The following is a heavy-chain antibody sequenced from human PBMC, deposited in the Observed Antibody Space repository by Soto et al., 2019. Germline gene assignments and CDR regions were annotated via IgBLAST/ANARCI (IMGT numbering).Heavy chain of an antibody. CDR2: IYWNDNK. CDR3: GHRQGCYDSSPPYR. Sequence: SGPTPVNPTQTLTLTCTFSGFSPTTDGMAVGWIRQPTGKALEWLALIYWNDNKRYSPSLRSRLTITRDTSNNQVVLTMTNMEPVDAATYYCGHRQGCYDSSPPYRWGRRTRGAVAS. V-gene: IGHV2-5*01. CDR1: GFSPTTDGMA. J-gene: IGHJ5*02. D-gene: IGHD3-22*01.